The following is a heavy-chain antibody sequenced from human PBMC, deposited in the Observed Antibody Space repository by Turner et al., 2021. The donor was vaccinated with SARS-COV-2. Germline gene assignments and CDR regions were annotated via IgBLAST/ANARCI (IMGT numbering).Heavy chain of an antibody. CDR2: VYQSGNA. D-gene: IGHD1-26*01. Sequence: QVQLQESGPGLVKPSQTLSLPCTVAGGSVNGRDYYWGWIRQLPGKGLEWLGYVYQSGNAYYNPSLQDRLTLSVDTSMNQFSLTLSSVTVADTAVYYCVRTLIVITLPPGTFDLWGQGTVVTVSS. V-gene: IGHV4-31*03. J-gene: IGHJ3*01. CDR3: VRTLIVITLPPGTFDL. CDR1: GGSVNGRDYY.